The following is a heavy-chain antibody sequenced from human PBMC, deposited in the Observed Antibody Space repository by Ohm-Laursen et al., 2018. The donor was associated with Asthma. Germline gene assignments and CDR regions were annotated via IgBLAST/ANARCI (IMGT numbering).Heavy chain of an antibody. CDR2: ISTGGSTM. V-gene: IGHV3-11*01. J-gene: IGHJ4*02. D-gene: IGHD4-17*01. Sequence: SLRLSCAAFGFTFSDYYMSWVRQAPGKGLEWISYISTGGSTMYYADSVKGRFTISRDNAKSSLYLQMNSLTAEDTAVYYCARDPPVTTVTTGEYFDYWGRGTLVTVSS. CDR1: GFTFSDYY. CDR3: ARDPPVTTVTTGEYFDY.